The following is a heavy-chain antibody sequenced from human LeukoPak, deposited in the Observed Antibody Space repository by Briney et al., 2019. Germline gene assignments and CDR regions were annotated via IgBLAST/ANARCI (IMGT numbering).Heavy chain of an antibody. CDR2: ISGSGDST. CDR3: TKWSGFGDD. V-gene: IGHV3-23*01. Sequence: GGSLRLSCAASGFTFSSNSMTWVRQTPGKGLEWVSGISGSGDSTFYADSVKGRFTISRDNSRNTLYLQMSSLRPEDTAVYYCTKWSGFGDDWGQGTLVTVPS. D-gene: IGHD3-10*01. CDR1: GFTFSSNS. J-gene: IGHJ4*02.